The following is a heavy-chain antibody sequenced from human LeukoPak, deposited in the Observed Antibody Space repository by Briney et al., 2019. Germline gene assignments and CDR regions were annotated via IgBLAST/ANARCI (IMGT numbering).Heavy chain of an antibody. Sequence: GGSLRLSCAVSGFTFSSYWMSWVRQAPGKGLEWVASIKEEGSEKHYVDSVKGRFTISRDNAKNSLYLQMNSLRAEDTAVYYCARGHYQLSWGQGILVTVSS. J-gene: IGHJ5*02. V-gene: IGHV3-7*01. D-gene: IGHD2-2*01. CDR1: GFTFSSYW. CDR2: IKEEGSEK. CDR3: ARGHYQLS.